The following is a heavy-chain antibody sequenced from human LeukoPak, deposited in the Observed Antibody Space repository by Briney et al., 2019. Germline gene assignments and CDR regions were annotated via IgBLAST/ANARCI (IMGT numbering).Heavy chain of an antibody. V-gene: IGHV4-30-2*01. CDR2: IYYSGTT. CDR1: GGSIRSGGYY. D-gene: IGHD3-10*01. CDR3: ARFQSSGSYSDY. Sequence: SETLSLTCTVSGGSIRSGGYYWSWIRQPPGKGLEWIGYIYYSGTTYYNPSLKSRVTISVDRSKNQFSLKLSSVTAADTAVYYCARFQSSGSYSDYWGQGTLVTVSS. J-gene: IGHJ4*02.